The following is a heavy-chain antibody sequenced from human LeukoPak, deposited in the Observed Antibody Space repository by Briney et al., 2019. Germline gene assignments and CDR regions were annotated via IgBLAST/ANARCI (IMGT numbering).Heavy chain of an antibody. V-gene: IGHV3-30*02. CDR1: GFTFGSYG. J-gene: IGHJ4*02. CDR2: VRYDGNNP. Sequence: GGSLRLSCAASGFTFGSYGMHWFRHAPGKGLDWVAFVRYDGNNPYYSASVKGRFTISRDNSKNAVLLQMNNLRLEDAAVYYCARGYRYGDYPYYCDFWGQGTLVTVSS. CDR3: ARGYRYGDYPYYCDF. D-gene: IGHD4-17*01.